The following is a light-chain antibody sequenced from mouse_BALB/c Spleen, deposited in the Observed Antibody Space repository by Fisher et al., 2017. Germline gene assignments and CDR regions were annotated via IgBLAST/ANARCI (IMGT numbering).Light chain of an antibody. J-gene: IGKJ2*01. CDR1: SSVSY. CDR2: STS. Sequence: IVMTQSTAILSASPGEKVTMTCRASSSVSYMHWFQQKPGTSPKLWIYSTSNLASGVPARFSGSGSGNSYSLTISSMEGEDAATYYCQQYSGYPYTFGGGTKLEIK. CDR3: QQYSGYPYT. V-gene: IGKV4-57*01.